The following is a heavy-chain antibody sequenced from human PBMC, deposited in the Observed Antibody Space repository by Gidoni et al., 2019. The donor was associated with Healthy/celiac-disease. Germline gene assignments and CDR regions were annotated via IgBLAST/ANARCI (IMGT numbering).Heavy chain of an antibody. D-gene: IGHD2-15*01. CDR3: AREVRCSGGSCYSEKNWFDP. V-gene: IGHV3-20*01. Sequence: EVQLVESGGGVVRPGGSLRLSCAASGFTFDDYGLSWVRQAPGKGVEWVSGINWNGGSTGYADSVKGRFTISRDNAKNSLYLQMNSLRAEDTALYHCAREVRCSGGSCYSEKNWFDPWGQGTLVTVSS. CDR1: GFTFDDYG. CDR2: INWNGGST. J-gene: IGHJ5*02.